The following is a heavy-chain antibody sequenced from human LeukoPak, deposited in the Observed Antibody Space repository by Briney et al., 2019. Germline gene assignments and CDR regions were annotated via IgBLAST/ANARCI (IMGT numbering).Heavy chain of an antibody. D-gene: IGHD4-11*01. V-gene: IGHV3-23*01. CDR2: ISGSGGST. CDR1: GFTFSSYA. Sequence: GGSLRLSCAASGFTFSSYAMSWVRQAPGKGLEWVSAISGSGGSTYYADSVKGRFTISRDNSKNSLYLQMNSLRAEDTALYYCAKDISTVDYKSYYYYGMDVWGQGTTVTVSS. CDR3: AKDISTVDYKSYYYYGMDV. J-gene: IGHJ6*02.